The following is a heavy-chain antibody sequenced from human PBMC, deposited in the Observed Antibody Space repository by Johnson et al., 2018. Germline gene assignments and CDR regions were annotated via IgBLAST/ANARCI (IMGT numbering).Heavy chain of an antibody. CDR3: TRDEAYCSGGSCRYYYYGMDV. CDR2: IRSKAYGGTT. V-gene: IGHV3-49*03. D-gene: IGHD2-15*01. CDR1: GFTFGDYA. Sequence: VQLVESGGGLVQPGRSLRLSCTASGFTFGDYAMSWFRQAPGKGLEWVGFIRSKAYGGTTEYAASVTGRFTISRDDSKSIAYLQMNSLKTEDTAVYYCTRDEAYCSGGSCRYYYYGMDVWGQGTTVTVSS. J-gene: IGHJ6*02.